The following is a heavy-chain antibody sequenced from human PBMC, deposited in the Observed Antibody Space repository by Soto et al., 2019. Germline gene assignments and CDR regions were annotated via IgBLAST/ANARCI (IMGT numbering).Heavy chain of an antibody. CDR2: IYWDDDK. D-gene: IGHD2-15*01. CDR1: GFSFSTSTVG. J-gene: IGHJ4*02. V-gene: IGHV2-5*02. CDR3: EHRDCSGGSRYLEY. Sequence: QITLKESGPTLVKPTQPLTLTCTFSGFSFSTSTVGVGWIRQPPGKALEWLALIYWDDDKRYSPSLKNRLTITKDTSKNQVVLRLTNMDPVDTATYYCEHRDCSGGSRYLEYWGQGPLVTVSS.